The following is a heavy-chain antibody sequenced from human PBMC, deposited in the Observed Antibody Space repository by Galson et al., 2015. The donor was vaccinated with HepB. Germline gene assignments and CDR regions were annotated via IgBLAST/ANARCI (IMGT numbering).Heavy chain of an antibody. CDR2: IKQDGSEQ. V-gene: IGHV3-7*01. J-gene: IGHJ5*02. CDR1: GFSISSNR. Sequence: SLRLSCAASGFSISSNRMTWLRQAPGKGLEWVANIKQDGSEQDYMDSVKGRLTISRDNARNLLYLQMNSLRAEDTAVYYCARERNTNYGWFDPWGQGTLVTVSS. CDR3: ARERNTNYGWFDP. D-gene: IGHD1-14*01.